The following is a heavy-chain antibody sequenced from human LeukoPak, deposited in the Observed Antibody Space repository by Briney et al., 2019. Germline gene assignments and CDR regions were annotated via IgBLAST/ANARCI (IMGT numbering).Heavy chain of an antibody. Sequence: ASVKVSCKASGYTFTSYYMHWVRQAPGQGLEWMGWINPNSGGTNYAQKFQGRVTMTRDTSINTAYMELSRLRSDDTAVYYCARVGRLDYYYYMDVWGKGTTVTVSS. D-gene: IGHD3-3*01. CDR2: INPNSGGT. J-gene: IGHJ6*03. V-gene: IGHV1-2*02. CDR1: GYTFTSYY. CDR3: ARVGRLDYYYYMDV.